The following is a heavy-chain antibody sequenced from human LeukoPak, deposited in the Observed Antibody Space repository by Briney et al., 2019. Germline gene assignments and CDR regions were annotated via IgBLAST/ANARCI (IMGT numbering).Heavy chain of an antibody. J-gene: IGHJ4*02. Sequence: ASVKVSCKASGYTFTSYDINWVRQATRQGLEWMGWMNPNSGNTGYAQKFQGRVTMTRNTSISTAYMELSSLRSEDTAVYSCARGDYYDSSGYSSYYFDYWGQGTLVTVSS. CDR2: MNPNSGNT. D-gene: IGHD3-22*01. CDR3: ARGDYYDSSGYSSYYFDY. V-gene: IGHV1-8*01. CDR1: GYTFTSYD.